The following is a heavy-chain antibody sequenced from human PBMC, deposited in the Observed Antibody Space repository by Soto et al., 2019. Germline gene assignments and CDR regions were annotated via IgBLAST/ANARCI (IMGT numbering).Heavy chain of an antibody. CDR3: ASGGDASGHHAFDV. D-gene: IGHD6-19*01. CDR2: IYPGDSDT. Sequence: GESLKISCTVYADRFSPYWSGWVRQMPGKGLEWMGVIYPGDSDTRYSPSFEGQVSISADKSINTAYLQWSSLKASDTAMYYCASGGDASGHHAFDVWGLGTMVTFSS. J-gene: IGHJ3*01. V-gene: IGHV5-51*01. CDR1: ADRFSPYW.